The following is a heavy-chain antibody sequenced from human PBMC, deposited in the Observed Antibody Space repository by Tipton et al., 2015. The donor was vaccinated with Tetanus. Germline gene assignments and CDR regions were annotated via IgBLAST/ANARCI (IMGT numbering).Heavy chain of an antibody. CDR1: GGPFSGYY. Sequence: TLSLTCAVYGGPFSGYYWSWIRQPPGKGLEWIGEINHSGSTNYNPSLKSRVTISVDTSKNQFSLKLSSVTAADTAVYYCARVPHYYDSSGYYGFYFDYWGQGTLATVSS. V-gene: IGHV4-34*01. CDR2: INHSGST. J-gene: IGHJ4*02. CDR3: ARVPHYYDSSGYYGFYFDY. D-gene: IGHD3-22*01.